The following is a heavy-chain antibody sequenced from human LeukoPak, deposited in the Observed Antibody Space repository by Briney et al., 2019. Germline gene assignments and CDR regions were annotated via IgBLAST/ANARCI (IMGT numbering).Heavy chain of an antibody. Sequence: GGSLRLSCAASGFTFGSYALGWVRQAPGKGLEWVSGISGGGATTYYADSVKGRFTISRDNSKNTLSLQMNNLRPEDTAKYFCAKDGDQYCSSTSCLNWFDSWGQGTLVTVSS. CDR3: AKDGDQYCSSTSCLNWFDS. CDR2: ISGGGATT. V-gene: IGHV3-23*01. D-gene: IGHD2-2*01. CDR1: GFTFGSYA. J-gene: IGHJ5*01.